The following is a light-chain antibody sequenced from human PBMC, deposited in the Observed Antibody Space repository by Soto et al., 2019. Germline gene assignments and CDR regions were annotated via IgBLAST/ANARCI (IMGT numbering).Light chain of an antibody. V-gene: IGKV3-15*01. CDR2: GPS. CDR1: QSVSSN. Sequence: EIVMTQSPATLSVSPGERATLSCRASQSVSSNLAWYQQKPGQAPRLLMYGPSTRSTGIPSRFSGSGSGTEFTLTISSLQSEDFAVYYCQQFNSWPGTFGQGTKVEIK. J-gene: IGKJ1*01. CDR3: QQFNSWPGT.